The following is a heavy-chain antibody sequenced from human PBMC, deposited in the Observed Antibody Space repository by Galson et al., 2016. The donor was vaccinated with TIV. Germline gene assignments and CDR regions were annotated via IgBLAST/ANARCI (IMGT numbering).Heavy chain of an antibody. D-gene: IGHD7-27*01. V-gene: IGHV4-38-2*02. CDR1: GFSISSGSF. Sequence: ETLSLTCDVSGFSISSGSFWGWIRQPPGKGLEWIGSISHSGIAHYNPSLMSRVTMSVDTSKNRFSLKLSSVTAADTAMYYCARDLGLGAFDIWGQGTMVTVST. J-gene: IGHJ3*02. CDR3: ARDLGLGAFDI. CDR2: ISHSGIA.